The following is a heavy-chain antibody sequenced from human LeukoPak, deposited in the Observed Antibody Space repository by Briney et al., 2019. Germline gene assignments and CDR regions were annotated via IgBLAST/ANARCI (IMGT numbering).Heavy chain of an antibody. CDR2: INHSGST. Sequence: SETLSLTCAVYGGSFSGYYWSWVRQPPGKGLEWIGEINHSGSTNYNPSLKSRVTISVDTSKNQFSLKLSSVTAADTAVYYYARGRMVRLLNYYYYMDVWGKGTTVTVSS. D-gene: IGHD3-10*01. CDR1: GGSFSGYY. V-gene: IGHV4-34*01. CDR3: ARGRMVRLLNYYYYMDV. J-gene: IGHJ6*03.